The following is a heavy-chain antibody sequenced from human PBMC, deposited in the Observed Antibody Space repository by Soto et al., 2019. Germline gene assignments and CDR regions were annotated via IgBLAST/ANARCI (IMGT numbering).Heavy chain of an antibody. D-gene: IGHD3-22*01. V-gene: IGHV4-31*01. CDR3: SRAWDYYDSSGYRD. CDR2: IYYSGST. CDR1: GGSISSGGYY. J-gene: IGHJ4*02. Sequence: QVQLQESGPGLVKPSQTLSLTCTVSGGSISSGGYYWSWIRQHPGKGLEWIGYIYYSGSTYYNPSPTSPVTISVATSKNQFSFKLSSVTAADTAVSYYSRAWDYYDSSGYRDWGQGTLVTVSS.